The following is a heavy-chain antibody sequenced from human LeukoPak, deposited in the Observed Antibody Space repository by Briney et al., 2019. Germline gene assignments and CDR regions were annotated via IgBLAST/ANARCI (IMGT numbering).Heavy chain of an antibody. CDR2: ISAYNGNT. Sequence: ASVKVSCKASGYTFTSYGISWVRQAPGQGLKWMGWISAYNGNTNYAQKLQGRVTMTTDTSTSTAYMELRSLRSDDTAVYDCARDKLDYDYVWGSYRYTFRIDYWGQGTLVTVSS. J-gene: IGHJ4*02. CDR3: ARDKLDYDYVWGSYRYTFRIDY. D-gene: IGHD3-16*02. V-gene: IGHV1-18*01. CDR1: GYTFTSYG.